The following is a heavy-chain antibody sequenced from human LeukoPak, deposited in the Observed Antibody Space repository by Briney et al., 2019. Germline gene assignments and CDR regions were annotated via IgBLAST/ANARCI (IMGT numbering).Heavy chain of an antibody. CDR2: IASDGSSS. V-gene: IGHV3-74*01. J-gene: IGHJ4*02. Sequence: GGSLRLSCAASGFTFSSYWMNWVRQAPGKGLVWVSRIASDGSSSTYADSVKGRFSISRDNAKDTLYLQMNSLRVEDTAVYYCARGRPHGNDYWGQGTLVTVSS. CDR1: GFTFSSYW. CDR3: ARGRPHGNDY. D-gene: IGHD4-23*01.